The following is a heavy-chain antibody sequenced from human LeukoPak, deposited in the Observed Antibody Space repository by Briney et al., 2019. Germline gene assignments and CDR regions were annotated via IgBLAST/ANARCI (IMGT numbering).Heavy chain of an antibody. Sequence: WASVKVSCTASGGTFSSYTISWVRQAPGQGLEWMGRIIPILGIANYAQKFQGRVTITADKSTSTAYMELSSLRSEDTAVYYCARAPDSSGAFDIWGQGTMVTVSS. CDR1: GGTFSSYT. V-gene: IGHV1-69*02. CDR2: IIPILGIA. J-gene: IGHJ3*02. CDR3: ARAPDSSGAFDI. D-gene: IGHD3-22*01.